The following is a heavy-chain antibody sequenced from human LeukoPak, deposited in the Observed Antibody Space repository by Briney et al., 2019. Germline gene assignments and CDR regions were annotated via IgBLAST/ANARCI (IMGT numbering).Heavy chain of an antibody. CDR1: GFTFNTYG. Sequence: AGGSLRLSCAASGFTFNTYGMNWVRQAPGKGPEWVSAIRGSGDSTYYADSVKGRFTISTDNSRNTLYLHMNSLGAEDTAVYYCAKISWSKKYCAGGACTDYWGQGNLVTVSS. D-gene: IGHD2-8*02. J-gene: IGHJ4*02. CDR3: AKISWSKKYCAGGACTDY. CDR2: IRGSGDST. V-gene: IGHV3-23*01.